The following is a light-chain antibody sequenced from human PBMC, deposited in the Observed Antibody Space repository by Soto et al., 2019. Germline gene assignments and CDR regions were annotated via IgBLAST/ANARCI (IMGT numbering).Light chain of an antibody. J-gene: IGKJ2*01. CDR1: QSVSNNY. Sequence: EVALTQSPGTLSLSPGESATLSCRASQSVSNNYFAWYQQKPGQAPRLLIFGSSDRATGIPDRFSGSESGTDFTLTIGRLEPEDFAVYYCHQYGSSPPYTLGQGTKLEIK. CDR2: GSS. V-gene: IGKV3-20*01. CDR3: HQYGSSPPYT.